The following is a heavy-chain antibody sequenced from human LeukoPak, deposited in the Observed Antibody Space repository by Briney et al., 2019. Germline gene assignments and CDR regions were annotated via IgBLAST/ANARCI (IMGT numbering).Heavy chain of an antibody. V-gene: IGHV1-46*01. CDR2: INPTGGST. CDR1: GYTFTSYY. Sequence: ASVKVSCTASGYTFTSYYMHWVRQAPGQGLEWMGLINPTGGSTGYAQKFQGRVTMTRDTSTSTDYMELSSLRSEDTAIYYCARDNAVGDNAWWFDPWGQGTLVTVSS. J-gene: IGHJ5*02. D-gene: IGHD1-26*01. CDR3: ARDNAVGDNAWWFDP.